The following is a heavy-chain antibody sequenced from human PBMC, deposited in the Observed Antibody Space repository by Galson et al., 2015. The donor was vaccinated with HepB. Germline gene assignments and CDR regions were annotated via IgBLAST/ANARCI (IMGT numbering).Heavy chain of an antibody. Sequence: SVKVSCKASGGTFSSYAISWVRQAPGQGLEWMGGIIPIFGTANYAQKFQGRVTITADESTSTAYIELSSLRSEDTAVYYCARGPELRFLESDYYYYYMDVWGKGTTVTVSS. CDR1: GGTFSSYA. J-gene: IGHJ6*03. D-gene: IGHD3-3*01. V-gene: IGHV1-69*13. CDR2: IIPIFGTA. CDR3: ARGPELRFLESDYYYYYMDV.